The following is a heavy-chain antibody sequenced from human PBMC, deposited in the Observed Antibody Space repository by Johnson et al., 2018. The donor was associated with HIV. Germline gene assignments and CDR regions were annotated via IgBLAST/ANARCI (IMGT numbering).Heavy chain of an antibody. CDR1: GFTFSDHY. V-gene: IGHV3-11*04. CDR3: ARGRGGYYYDSSGLDAFGI. Sequence: QVQLVESGGGLVQPGGSLRLSCAASGFTFSDHYMDWVRQAPGKGLEWVSDISRSGSSIYYADSVRGRFTIHRDNTKNSLYLQMHSLRAEDAAVYYCARGRGGYYYDSSGLDAFGIWGQGTKVTVSS. CDR2: ISRSGSSI. J-gene: IGHJ3*02. D-gene: IGHD3-22*01.